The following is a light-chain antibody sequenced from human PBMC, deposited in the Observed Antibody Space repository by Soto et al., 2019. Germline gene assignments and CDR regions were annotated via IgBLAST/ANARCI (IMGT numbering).Light chain of an antibody. V-gene: IGKV1-39*01. Sequence: DIQMTQSPSSLSAAIGDRVTITCRASQSIENYLNWYQHKPGAAPKLLIFGASNLESGVPSRFSGSGSGTEFTLSISSLQPEDFATYYCQQGYSTTPITFGQGTRVEIK. CDR3: QQGYSTTPIT. CDR1: QSIENY. CDR2: GAS. J-gene: IGKJ5*01.